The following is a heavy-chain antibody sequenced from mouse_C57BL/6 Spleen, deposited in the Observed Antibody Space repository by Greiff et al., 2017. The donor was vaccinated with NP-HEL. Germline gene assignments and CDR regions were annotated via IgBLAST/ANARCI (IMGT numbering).Heavy chain of an antibody. J-gene: IGHJ3*01. Sequence: QVQLKQSGAELARPGASVKLSCKASGYTFTSYGISWVKQRTGQGLEWIGEIYPRSGNTYYNEKFKGKATLTADKSSSTAYMELRSLTSEDSAVYFCANAGRATFAYWGQGTLVTVSA. CDR3: ANAGRATFAY. CDR2: IYPRSGNT. D-gene: IGHD3-1*01. CDR1: GYTFTSYG. V-gene: IGHV1-81*01.